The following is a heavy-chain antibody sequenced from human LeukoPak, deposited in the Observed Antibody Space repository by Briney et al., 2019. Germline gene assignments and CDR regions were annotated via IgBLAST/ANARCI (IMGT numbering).Heavy chain of an antibody. J-gene: IGHJ5*02. CDR3: ARGRDGYVLYNWFDP. D-gene: IGHD5-24*01. Sequence: GGSLRLSCAASGFTFSSYSMNWVRQAPGKGLEWVSSISSSSSYIYYADSVKGRFTISRDNAKNSLYLQMNSLRAEDTAVYYCARGRDGYVLYNWFDPWGQGTLATVSS. CDR1: GFTFSSYS. V-gene: IGHV3-21*01. CDR2: ISSSSSYI.